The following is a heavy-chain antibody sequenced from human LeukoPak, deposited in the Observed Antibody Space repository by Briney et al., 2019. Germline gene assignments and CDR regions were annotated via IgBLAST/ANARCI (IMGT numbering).Heavy chain of an antibody. D-gene: IGHD1-7*01. Sequence: PGGSLRLSCAVSGFSISSYWMHWVRQAPGKGLVWFSRINSDGSSTSYADSVKGRFTISRDNAKNSLYLQMSSLRAEDTAVYYCARIRQRGTKYYFDYWGQGTLVTVSS. CDR3: ARIRQRGTKYYFDY. CDR2: INSDGSST. J-gene: IGHJ4*02. V-gene: IGHV3-74*01. CDR1: GFSISSYW.